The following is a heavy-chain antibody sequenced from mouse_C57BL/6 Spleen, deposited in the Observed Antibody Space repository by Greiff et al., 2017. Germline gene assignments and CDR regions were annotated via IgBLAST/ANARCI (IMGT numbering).Heavy chain of an antibody. CDR2: INPSNGGT. CDR1: GYTFTSYW. J-gene: IGHJ1*03. D-gene: IGHD1-1*01. Sequence: QVQLQQPGTELVKPGASVKLSCKASGYTFTSYWMHWVKQRPGQGLEWIGNINPSNGGTNYNEKFKSKATLTVDKSSSTAYMQLSSLSSEDSAVYYSARGCYGSSFWYFDVWGTGTTVTVSS. V-gene: IGHV1-53*01. CDR3: ARGCYGSSFWYFDV.